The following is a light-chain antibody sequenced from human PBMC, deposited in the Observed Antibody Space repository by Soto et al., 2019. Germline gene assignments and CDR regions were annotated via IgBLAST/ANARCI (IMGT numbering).Light chain of an antibody. V-gene: IGKV3-11*01. CDR3: QQGFNWPLFT. Sequence: EIVLTQSPATLSLSPGERATLSCRASQSVSSYLAWYQQKPGQAPRLLIYDASNRATGIPARFSGGGSGTDFALTISSLEPEDFGVYYCQQGFNWPLFTFGQGTKLEIK. J-gene: IGKJ2*01. CDR1: QSVSSY. CDR2: DAS.